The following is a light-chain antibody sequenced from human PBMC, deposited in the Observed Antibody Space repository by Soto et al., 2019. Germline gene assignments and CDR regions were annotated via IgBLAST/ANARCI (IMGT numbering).Light chain of an antibody. Sequence: QSALTQPASVSGSPGQSITISCTGTSSDVGGYNYVSWYQQHPVKAPKLMIYDVSNRPSGVSNRFSGSKSGNTASLTISGLQAEDEADYYCSSSTSSTNLVFGGGTKVTVL. V-gene: IGLV2-14*03. CDR1: SSDVGGYNY. J-gene: IGLJ2*01. CDR3: SSSTSSTNLV. CDR2: DVS.